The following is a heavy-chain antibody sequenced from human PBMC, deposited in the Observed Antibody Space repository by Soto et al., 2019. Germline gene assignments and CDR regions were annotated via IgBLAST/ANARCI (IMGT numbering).Heavy chain of an antibody. V-gene: IGHV4-31*03. J-gene: IGHJ5*02. CDR3: AVIRVVAATCWFDP. CDR2: IYYSGST. Sequence: SETLSLTCTVSGGSISSGGYYWSWIRQHPGKGLEWIGYIYYSGSTYYNPSLKSRVTISVDTSKNQFSLKLSSVTAADTAVYYCAVIRVVAATCWFDPWGQGTLVTVSS. CDR1: GGSISSGGYY. D-gene: IGHD2-15*01.